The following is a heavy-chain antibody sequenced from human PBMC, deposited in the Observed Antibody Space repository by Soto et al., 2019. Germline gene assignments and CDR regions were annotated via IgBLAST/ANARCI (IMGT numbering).Heavy chain of an antibody. CDR3: ARRYGSCFDY. D-gene: IGHD5-18*01. J-gene: IGHJ4*02. Sequence: QVQLQESGPGLVKPSETLSLTCTVSGGSISSYYWSWIRQPPGKGLEWIGYIYYSGSTNYNPSLKSRVTISADTSKNQFSLKLSSVTAADTAVYYCARRYGSCFDYWGPGNPGHRLL. CDR2: IYYSGST. CDR1: GGSISSYY. V-gene: IGHV4-59*08.